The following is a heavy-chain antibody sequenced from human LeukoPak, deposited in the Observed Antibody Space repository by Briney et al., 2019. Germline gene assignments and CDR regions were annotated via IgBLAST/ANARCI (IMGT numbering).Heavy chain of an antibody. V-gene: IGHV3-20*04. D-gene: IGHD3-10*01. CDR2: INWNGGST. CDR1: GFTFDDYG. CDR3: AKGGSGSPPWFDP. Sequence: GGSLRLSCAASGFTFDDYGMSWVRQAPGKGLEWVSGINWNGGSTGYADSVKGRFTISRDNAKNALYLQMNSLRAEDTAVYYCAKGGSGSPPWFDPWGQGTLVTVSS. J-gene: IGHJ5*02.